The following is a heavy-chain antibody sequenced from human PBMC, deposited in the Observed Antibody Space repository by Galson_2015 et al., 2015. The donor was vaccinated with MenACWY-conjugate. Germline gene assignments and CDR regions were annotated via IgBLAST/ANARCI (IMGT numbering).Heavy chain of an antibody. CDR3: AKDKIYFGSGSYLYYFDY. D-gene: IGHD3-10*01. J-gene: IGHJ4*02. Sequence: SLRLSCATFGFTFSAYGMHWVRQAPGKGLEWLAFMRYDGSDGTYADSVKGRFIISRDDSRRTLSLQMNNLTTEDTAVYFCAKDKIYFGSGSYLYYFDYWGQGTLVTVSS. CDR2: MRYDGSDG. CDR1: GFTFSAYG. V-gene: IGHV3-30*02.